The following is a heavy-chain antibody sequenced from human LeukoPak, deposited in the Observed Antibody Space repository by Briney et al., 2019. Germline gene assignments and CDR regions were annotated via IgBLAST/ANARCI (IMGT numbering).Heavy chain of an antibody. CDR2: INWNGDTT. D-gene: IGHD3-22*01. CDR1: GFTFDDYD. V-gene: IGHV3-20*04. CDR3: AKASAMIVVVSKHFDY. Sequence: GGSLRLSCAASGFTFDDYDMNWVRQAPGKGLEWVSGINWNGDTTGYADSLKGRFTISRDNSKNTLYLQMNSLRAEDTAVYYCAKASAMIVVVSKHFDYWGQGTLVTVSS. J-gene: IGHJ4*02.